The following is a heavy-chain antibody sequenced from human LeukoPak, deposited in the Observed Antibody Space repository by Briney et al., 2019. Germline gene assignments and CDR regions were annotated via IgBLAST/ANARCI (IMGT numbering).Heavy chain of an antibody. J-gene: IGHJ5*02. D-gene: IGHD6-6*01. CDR2: IIPIFGTA. Sequence: SVKVSCKASGGTFSSYGISWVRQAPGQGLEWMGGIIPIFGTANYAQKFQGRVTITTDESTSTAYMELSSLRSEDTAVYYCARMYSSSSYNWFDPWGQGTLVTVSS. CDR1: GGTFSSYG. V-gene: IGHV1-69*05. CDR3: ARMYSSSSYNWFDP.